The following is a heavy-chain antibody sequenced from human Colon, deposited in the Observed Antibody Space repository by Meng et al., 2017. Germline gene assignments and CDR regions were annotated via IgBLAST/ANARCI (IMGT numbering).Heavy chain of an antibody. D-gene: IGHD3-22*01. V-gene: IGHV1-69*08. CDR1: GDPFPISL. CDR3: ARDESEDFDSSGYYSKD. J-gene: IGHJ4*02. CDR2: IIPVLNRP. Sequence: QVQLVQSGAYVKKPGYSWKVSCKVSGDPFPISLFNWVRQAPGQGLEWMGRIIPVLNRPSYAQRFRGRVTITADKSTTTAYMELSSLRSEDTAVYYCARDESEDFDSSGYYSKDWGQGTLVTVSS.